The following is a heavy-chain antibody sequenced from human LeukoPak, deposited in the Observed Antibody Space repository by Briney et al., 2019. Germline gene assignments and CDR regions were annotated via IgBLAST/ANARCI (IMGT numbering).Heavy chain of an antibody. V-gene: IGHV4-34*01. D-gene: IGHD6-13*01. CDR3: ARGEGAAAGIGGWFDP. Sequence: SGTLSLTCAVYGGSFSGYYWSWIRQPPGKGLEWIGEINHSGSTNYNPSLKSRVTISVDTSKNQFSLKLSSVTAADTAVYYCARGEGAAAGIGGWFDPWGQGTLVTVSS. CDR2: INHSGST. J-gene: IGHJ5*02. CDR1: GGSFSGYY.